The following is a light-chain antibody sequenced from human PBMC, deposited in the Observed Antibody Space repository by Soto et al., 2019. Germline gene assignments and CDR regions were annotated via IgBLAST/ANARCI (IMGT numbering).Light chain of an antibody. Sequence: EIVMTQSPGTLSVSPGERATLSCRASQSVSVNLAWYQQKPGQAPRLLIYGVSTSATGIPARFSGRESGTEFTLTISGLQSEDFAVYYCQQYHDWPFTFGPGTKVDIK. V-gene: IGKV3-15*01. CDR3: QQYHDWPFT. CDR1: QSVSVN. J-gene: IGKJ3*01. CDR2: GVS.